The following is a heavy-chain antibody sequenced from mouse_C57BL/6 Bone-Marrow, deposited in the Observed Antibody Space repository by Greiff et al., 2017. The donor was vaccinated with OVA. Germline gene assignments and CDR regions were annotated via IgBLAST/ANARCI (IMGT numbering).Heavy chain of an antibody. J-gene: IGHJ1*03. Sequence: DVKLVESGGDLVKPGGSLKLSCAASGFTFSSYGMSWVRQTPDKRLEWVATISSGGSYTYYPDSVKGRFTISRDNAKNTLYLQMSSLKSEDTAMYYCARDYYGSRDWYFDVWGTGTTVTVSS. V-gene: IGHV5-6*02. CDR1: GFTFSSYG. CDR2: ISSGGSYT. CDR3: ARDYYGSRDWYFDV. D-gene: IGHD1-1*01.